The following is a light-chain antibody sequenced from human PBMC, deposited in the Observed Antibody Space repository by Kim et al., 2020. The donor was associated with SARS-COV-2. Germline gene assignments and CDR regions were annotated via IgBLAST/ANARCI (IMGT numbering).Light chain of an antibody. J-gene: IGKJ4*01. Sequence: SFGDRVTITCRASQHIRNHLAWYQQKPGKPPKLLIYDASTLQSGVPSRFSGSGSGTDFTLTISGLQAEDVATYYCQKYNSAPLTFGGGTKVDIK. V-gene: IGKV1-27*01. CDR2: DAS. CDR1: QHIRNH. CDR3: QKYNSAPLT.